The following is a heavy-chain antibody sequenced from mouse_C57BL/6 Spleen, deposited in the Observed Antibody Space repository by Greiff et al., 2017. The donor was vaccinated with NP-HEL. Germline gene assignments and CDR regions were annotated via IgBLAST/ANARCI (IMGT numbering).Heavy chain of an antibody. CDR2: IWRGGST. CDR3: AKTPSDYPRGMDY. CDR1: GFSLTSYG. V-gene: IGHV2-5*01. D-gene: IGHD2-4*01. Sequence: QVQLQQSGPGLVQPSQSLSITCTVSGFSLTSYGVHWVRQSPGKGLEWLGVIWRGGSTDYNAAFMSRLSITKDNSKSQVFFKMNSLQADDTAIYYCAKTPSDYPRGMDYWGQGTSVTVSS. J-gene: IGHJ4*01.